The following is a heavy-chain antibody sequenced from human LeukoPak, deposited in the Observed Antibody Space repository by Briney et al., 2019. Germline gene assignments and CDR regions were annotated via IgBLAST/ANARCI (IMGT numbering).Heavy chain of an antibody. CDR3: ARDEIGTTMTYYYGMDV. Sequence: PSETLSLTCAVYGGSFSGYYWSRIRQPPGKGLEWIGEINHSGSTNYNPSLKSRVTISVETSKNQFSLKLSSVTAADTAVYYCARDEIGTTMTYYYGMDVWGKGTTVTVSS. CDR2: INHSGST. CDR1: GGSFSGYY. J-gene: IGHJ6*04. V-gene: IGHV4-34*01. D-gene: IGHD1-1*01.